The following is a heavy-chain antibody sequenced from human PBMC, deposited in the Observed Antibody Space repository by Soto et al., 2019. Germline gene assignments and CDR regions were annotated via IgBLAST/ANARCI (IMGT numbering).Heavy chain of an antibody. J-gene: IGHJ4*02. V-gene: IGHV4-59*08. CDR1: GGSISSYY. CDR3: ARRSASMVRGDYFAY. Sequence: SETLSLTCTVSGGSISSYYWSWIRQPPGKGLEWIGYIYYSGSTNYNPSLKSRVTISGDTYKNQFSLKLSSVTAADTAVYYCARRSASMVRGDYFAYWGQGTLVTVSS. CDR2: IYYSGST. D-gene: IGHD3-10*01.